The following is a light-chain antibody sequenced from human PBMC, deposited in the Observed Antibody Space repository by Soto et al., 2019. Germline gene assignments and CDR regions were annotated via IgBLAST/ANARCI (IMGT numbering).Light chain of an antibody. V-gene: IGLV2-23*02. Sequence: QSVLTQPASVSGSPGQSITISCTGTSSDVGSYNLVSWYQQHPGKAPKLMIYEVTKRPSGVSNRFSGSKSGNTASLTISGLQAEDEADYYCCSYPGRSTFCYVFGTGTKVTVL. J-gene: IGLJ1*01. CDR2: EVT. CDR1: SSDVGSYNL. CDR3: CSYPGRSTFCYV.